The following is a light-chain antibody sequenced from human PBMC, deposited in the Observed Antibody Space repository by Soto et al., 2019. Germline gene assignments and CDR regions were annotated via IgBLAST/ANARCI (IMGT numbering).Light chain of an antibody. CDR2: DVS. V-gene: IGLV2-14*01. J-gene: IGLJ2*01. Sequence: QSALTQPASVSGSPGQSITISCTGTSSDIGAYNYVSWYQQYPDKAPKLMIYDVSNRPSGVSNRFSGSKSGDTASPTISGLQAEDEADYYCSSYTTSSTQVFGGGTQLTVL. CDR1: SSDIGAYNY. CDR3: SSYTTSSTQV.